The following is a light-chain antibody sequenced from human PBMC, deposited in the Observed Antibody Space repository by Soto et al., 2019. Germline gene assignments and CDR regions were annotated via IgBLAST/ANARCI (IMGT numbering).Light chain of an antibody. CDR3: QQSYSTPRT. Sequence: DIQMTQSPSSLSASVGDRVTITCRASQSISSYLNWYQQKPGKAPKLLIYAESSLQSGVPSMFSGSGSGTDFTLTISSLQPEDFATYYCQQSYSTPRTFGQGTKVEIK. J-gene: IGKJ1*01. CDR2: AES. V-gene: IGKV1-39*01. CDR1: QSISSY.